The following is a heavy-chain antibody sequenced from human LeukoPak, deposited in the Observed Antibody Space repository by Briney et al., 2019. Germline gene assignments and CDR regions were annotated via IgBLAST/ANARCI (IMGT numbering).Heavy chain of an antibody. CDR1: GYSISSYY. D-gene: IGHD3-22*01. CDR2: ITYSGST. Sequence: SETLSLTCTVSGYSISSYYWSWIRQPPGKGLEWIGYITYSGSTDYNPSLRSRVTISVDTSKNQFSLKLSSVTAADTAVYYCARSPDSDRLDYWGQGTLVTVSS. V-gene: IGHV4-59*01. CDR3: ARSPDSDRLDY. J-gene: IGHJ4*02.